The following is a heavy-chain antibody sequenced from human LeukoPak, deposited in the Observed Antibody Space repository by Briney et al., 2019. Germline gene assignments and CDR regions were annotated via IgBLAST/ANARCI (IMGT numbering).Heavy chain of an antibody. D-gene: IGHD3-3*02. Sequence: GGSLRLSCAASGFTFSSYAMHWVRQAPGKGLEWVAVISYDGSNKYYADSVKGRFTISRDNSKNALFLQMDSLRPEDTAVYYCAKRISPKYYYYGMDVWGQGTTVTVSS. V-gene: IGHV3-30*18. CDR3: AKRISPKYYYYGMDV. CDR1: GFTFSSYA. J-gene: IGHJ6*02. CDR2: ISYDGSNK.